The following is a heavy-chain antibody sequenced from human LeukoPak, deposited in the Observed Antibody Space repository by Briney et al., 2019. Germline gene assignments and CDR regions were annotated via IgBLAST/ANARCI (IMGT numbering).Heavy chain of an antibody. D-gene: IGHD6-13*01. CDR3: ARYTSNWYYFDY. V-gene: IGHV4-31*03. Sequence: SETLSLTCTVSGASISSGGYSWSWVRQHPGKGLEWIGCIYYTGSTYYNPSLERRVTISVATSKNQFSLKVSSVTAADTAVYYCARYTSNWYYFDYWGQGTLVTVSS. CDR2: IYYTGST. J-gene: IGHJ4*02. CDR1: GASISSGGYS.